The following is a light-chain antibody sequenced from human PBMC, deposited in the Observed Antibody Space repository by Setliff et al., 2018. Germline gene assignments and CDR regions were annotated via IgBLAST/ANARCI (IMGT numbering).Light chain of an antibody. CDR1: STDVGRYIF. CDR2: DVS. Sequence: QSALTQPASVSGSPGQSITISCTGSSTDVGRYIFVSWYQQHPGKAPRLMIFDVSNRPSRVSNRFSGSKSGSTASLTISGLQPEDEADYYCSSYTSSSTRVFGTGTKVTVL. CDR3: SSYTSSSTRV. J-gene: IGLJ1*01. V-gene: IGLV2-14*03.